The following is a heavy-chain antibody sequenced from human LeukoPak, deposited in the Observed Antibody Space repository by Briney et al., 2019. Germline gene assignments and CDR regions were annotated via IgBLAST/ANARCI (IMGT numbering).Heavy chain of an antibody. V-gene: IGHV3-30*04. CDR1: GFXFSSYA. Sequence: PGTSLRLSCAASGFXFSSYAMHWVRQAPAEGLEWVGLVSYGGIDKSYADSVKGRFTISRDSSKRTLYLQMNSLRAEDTAMYYCARESWSDSVAFDIWGLGRMVIVSS. CDR3: ARESWSDSVAFDI. D-gene: IGHD3-3*01. CDR2: VSYGGIDK. J-gene: IGHJ3*02.